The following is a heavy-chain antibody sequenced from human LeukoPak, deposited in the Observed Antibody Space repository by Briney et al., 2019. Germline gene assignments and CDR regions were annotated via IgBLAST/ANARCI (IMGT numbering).Heavy chain of an antibody. Sequence: SVKVSCKASGGTFSSYAISWVRQAPGQGLEWMGGIIPIFGTANYAQKFQGRVTITADKSTSTAYMELRSLRSDDTAVYYCARDITMVRGGFDYWGQGTLVTVSS. CDR1: GGTFSSYA. CDR2: IIPIFGTA. J-gene: IGHJ4*02. CDR3: ARDITMVRGGFDY. D-gene: IGHD3-10*01. V-gene: IGHV1-69*06.